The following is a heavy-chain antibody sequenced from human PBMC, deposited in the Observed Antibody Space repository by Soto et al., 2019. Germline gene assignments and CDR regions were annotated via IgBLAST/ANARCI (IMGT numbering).Heavy chain of an antibody. Sequence: QGQLQESGPGLVKPSETLSLTCTVSGDSIITYNWGWIRQPPGKGLEWIGCIYYSGVTNYNPSLKSRVTISVDTPKNQLSLKLNSVTAADTAVYYCARVAADIASWLDPWGQGTLVTVSS. J-gene: IGHJ5*02. CDR3: ARVAADIASWLDP. CDR1: GDSIITYN. D-gene: IGHD5-12*01. V-gene: IGHV4-59*01. CDR2: IYYSGVT.